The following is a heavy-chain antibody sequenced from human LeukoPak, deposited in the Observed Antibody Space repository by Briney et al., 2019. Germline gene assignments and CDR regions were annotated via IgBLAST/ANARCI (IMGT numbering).Heavy chain of an antibody. CDR2: ISYDGSNK. J-gene: IGHJ4*02. CDR3: ARGDTGHLDY. Sequence: PGGSLRLSCAASGFTFSSYAMHWVRQAPGKGLEWVAVISYDGSNKYYADSVKGRFTISRDNSKNTLYLQMNSLRAEDTAVYYCARGDTGHLDYWGQGTLVTVSS. V-gene: IGHV3-30*04. CDR1: GFTFSSYA. D-gene: IGHD1-14*01.